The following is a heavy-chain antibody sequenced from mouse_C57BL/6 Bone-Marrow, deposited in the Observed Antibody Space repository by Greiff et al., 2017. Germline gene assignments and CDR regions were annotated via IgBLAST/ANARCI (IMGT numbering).Heavy chain of an antibody. CDR1: GFTFSSYA. CDR2: ISDGGSYT. J-gene: IGHJ3*01. V-gene: IGHV5-4*01. D-gene: IGHD2-3*01. CDR3: RREDDYYVFDY. Sequence: EVQVVESGGGLVKPGGSLKLSCAASGFTFSSYAMSWVRQTPEKRLEWVATISDGGSYTYYPDNVKGRFTISRDNAKNNLYLQMRRLKSEDTAMYCRRREDDYYVFDYWGQGTLVTVS.